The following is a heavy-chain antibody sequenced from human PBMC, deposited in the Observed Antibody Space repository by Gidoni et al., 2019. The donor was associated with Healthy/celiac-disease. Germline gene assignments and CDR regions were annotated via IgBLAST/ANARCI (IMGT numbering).Heavy chain of an antibody. CDR2: ISAYNGNT. CDR3: ARDGDIVVVVAATPGLGY. CDR1: GYTFTSYG. Sequence: QIQLVQSGAEVKKPGASVTVSCKASGYTFTSYGISWVRQAPGQGLEWMGWISAYNGNTNYAQKLQGRVTMTTDTSTSTAYMELRSLRSDDTAVYYCARDGDIVVVVAATPGLGYWGQGTLVTVSS. V-gene: IGHV1-18*01. J-gene: IGHJ4*02. D-gene: IGHD2-15*01.